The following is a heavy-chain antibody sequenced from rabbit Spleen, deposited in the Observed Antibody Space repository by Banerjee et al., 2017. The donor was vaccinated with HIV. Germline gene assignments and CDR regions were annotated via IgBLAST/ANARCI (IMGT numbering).Heavy chain of an antibody. J-gene: IGHJ6*01. V-gene: IGHV1S45*01. Sequence: QQQLEESGGGLVKPEGSLTLTCTASGFSFSSSYYMCWVRQAPGKGLEWIACINAITGKAVYASWAKGRFTFSKTSSTTVTLQMTSLTAADTATYFCARDTGSSFSSYGMDLWGQGTLVTVS. CDR2: INAITGKA. CDR3: ARDTGSSFSSYGMDL. D-gene: IGHD8-1*01. CDR1: GFSFSSSYY.